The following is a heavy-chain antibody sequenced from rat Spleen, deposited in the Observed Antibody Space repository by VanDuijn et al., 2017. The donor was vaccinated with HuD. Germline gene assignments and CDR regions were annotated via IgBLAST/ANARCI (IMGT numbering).Heavy chain of an antibody. V-gene: IGHV5-31*01. J-gene: IGHJ2*01. D-gene: IGHD1-9*01. CDR3: ARHNTYYGYYYFDY. CDR2: IFYDGNRA. Sequence: EVQLVESGGGLVQPGRSLKLSCVASGFTFNNYWMTWIRQSPGKGLEWVATIFYDGNRAYYGDSGKGRFTISRDNAKSTLYLQMNSLGSEDTATYFCARHNTYYGYYYFDYWGQGVMVTVSS. CDR1: GFTFNNYW.